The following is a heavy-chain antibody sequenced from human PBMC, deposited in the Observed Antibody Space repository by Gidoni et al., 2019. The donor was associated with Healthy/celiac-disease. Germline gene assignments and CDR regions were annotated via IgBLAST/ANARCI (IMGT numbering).Heavy chain of an antibody. V-gene: IGHV3-21*01. CDR2: ISSSSSYI. CDR1: GFNFSSYS. Sequence: EVQLVESGGGLVKPGGSLRLSCAASGFNFSSYSMNWVRQAPGKGLEWVSSISSSSSYIYYADSVKGRFTISRDNAKNSLYLQMNSLRAEDTAVYYCARDRGRPIPGRSDFDYWGQGTLVTVSS. CDR3: ARDRGRPIPGRSDFDY. D-gene: IGHD1-26*01. J-gene: IGHJ4*02.